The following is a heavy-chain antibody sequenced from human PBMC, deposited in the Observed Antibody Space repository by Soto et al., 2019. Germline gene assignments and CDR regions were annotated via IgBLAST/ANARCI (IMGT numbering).Heavy chain of an antibody. V-gene: IGHV1-46*01. CDR1: GYVFTNYF. J-gene: IGHJ6*02. CDR2: INPNGGGT. D-gene: IGHD6-13*01. Sequence: QVQLVQSGAEVQKPGASVKVSCKASGYVFTNYFMHWVRQGPGQGLEWMGIINPNGGGTSYAQKFEGRVTVTRDSATSTVYMDLSSLRSEDTARYCCAREVSSNSWSYYYGRDVGGQGTSVTVSS. CDR3: AREVSSNSWSYYYGRDV.